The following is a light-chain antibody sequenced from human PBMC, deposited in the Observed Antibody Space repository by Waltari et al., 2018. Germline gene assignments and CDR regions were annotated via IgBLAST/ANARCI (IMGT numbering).Light chain of an antibody. V-gene: IGKV1-39*01. CDR2: AAS. Sequence: DIQMTQSPSSLSASVGARATISCRASQTISIYLNWFQQKPGKAPKLLIYAASSLQSGVPSRFSGSGSGTDFTLTISSLQPEDFATYYCQHSYSTPPFTFGPGTKVDIK. CDR3: QHSYSTPPFT. CDR1: QTISIY. J-gene: IGKJ3*01.